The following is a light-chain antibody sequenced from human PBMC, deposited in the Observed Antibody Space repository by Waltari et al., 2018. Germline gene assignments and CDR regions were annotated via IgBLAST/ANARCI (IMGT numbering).Light chain of an antibody. CDR1: QSVSRT. CDR2: GAS. Sequence: IVLTRSPGTLSLSPGERATLSCRASQSVSRTLAWYQQKPGQAPRLLIYGASTRATGIPDRFSGSGSGTDFSLTISRLEPEDFAVYYCQHYVRLPATFGQGTKVEIK. V-gene: IGKV3-20*01. CDR3: QHYVRLPAT. J-gene: IGKJ1*01.